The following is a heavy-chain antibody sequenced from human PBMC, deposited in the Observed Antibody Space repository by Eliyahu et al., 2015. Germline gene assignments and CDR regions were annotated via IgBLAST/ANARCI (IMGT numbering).Heavy chain of an antibody. V-gene: IGHV1-2*02. CDR3: ARDGLWSNNWFDT. CDR2: INPKSGDT. CDR1: GYSFTDSY. J-gene: IGHJ5*02. Sequence: QVQLVQSGAEVKKPGASVRVSCRASGYSFTDSYIHWVRQAPGKGLEWRGWINPKSGDTNYAQKFQGRVTMTRDTSINTAYVEVRSLTSDDTAVYYCARDGLWSNNWFDTWGQGSLVTVSS. D-gene: IGHD3-3*01.